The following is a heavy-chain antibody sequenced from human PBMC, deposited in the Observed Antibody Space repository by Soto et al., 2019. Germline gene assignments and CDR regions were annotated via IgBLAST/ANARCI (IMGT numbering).Heavy chain of an antibody. Sequence: HPGGSLRLSCAASGFTFSIFALHWVRQAPGKGLEWVAVISYDGSNRYYADSVKGRFTISRDNSKNTMYLQMNSLRTEDTAVYYCAKAYPQVGSNYCDYWGQGTLVTVSS. V-gene: IGHV3-30-3*01. D-gene: IGHD1-26*01. J-gene: IGHJ4*02. CDR1: GFTFSIFA. CDR3: AKAYPQVGSNYCDY. CDR2: ISYDGSNR.